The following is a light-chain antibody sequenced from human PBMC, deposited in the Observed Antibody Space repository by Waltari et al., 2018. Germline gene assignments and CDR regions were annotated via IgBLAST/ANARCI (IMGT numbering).Light chain of an antibody. J-gene: IGLJ3*02. CDR3: GTWNIGLSLWV. CDR1: FTNLGNGH. V-gene: IGLV1-51*01. Sequence: QSVLTQPPSVSAAPGQKFTISCSGSFTNLGNGHILWYHQVPGAAPKLLIYDNDKRPSGTPDRFSASNSGTSATLGITGVQTGDEADYYCGTWNIGLSLWVFGGGTRLTVL. CDR2: DND.